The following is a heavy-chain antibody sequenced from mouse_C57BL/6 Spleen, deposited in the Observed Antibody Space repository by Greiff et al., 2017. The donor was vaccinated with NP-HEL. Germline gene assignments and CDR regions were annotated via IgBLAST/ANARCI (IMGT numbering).Heavy chain of an antibody. Sequence: EVHLVESGPGLVKPSQSLSLTCSVTGYSITSGYYWNWIRQFPGNKLEWMGYISYDGSNNYNPSLKNRISITRDTSKNQFFLKLNSVTTEDTATYYCASCTTVHWYFDVWGTGTTVTVSS. D-gene: IGHD1-1*01. V-gene: IGHV3-6*01. J-gene: IGHJ1*03. CDR3: ASCTTVHWYFDV. CDR2: ISYDGSN. CDR1: GYSITSGYY.